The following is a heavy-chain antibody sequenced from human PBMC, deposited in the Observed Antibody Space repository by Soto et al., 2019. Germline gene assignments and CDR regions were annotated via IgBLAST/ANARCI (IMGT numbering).Heavy chain of an antibody. J-gene: IGHJ5*02. Sequence: LTCAVYGGSFSGYYWSWIRQPPGKGLEWIGEINHSGSTNYNPSLKSRVTISVDTSKNQFSLKLSSVTAADTAVYYCARGPFIAARREYNWFDPWGQGTLVTVSS. CDR3: ARGPFIAARREYNWFDP. V-gene: IGHV4-34*01. CDR2: INHSGST. D-gene: IGHD6-6*01. CDR1: GGSFSGYY.